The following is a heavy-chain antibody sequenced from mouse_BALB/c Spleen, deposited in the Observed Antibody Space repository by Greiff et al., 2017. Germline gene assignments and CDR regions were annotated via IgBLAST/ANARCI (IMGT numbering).Heavy chain of an antibody. D-gene: IGHD1-2*01. CDR1: GYSITSGYY. V-gene: IGHV3-6*02. CDR2: ISYDGSN. Sequence: EVQLQESGPGLVKPSQSLSLTCSVTGYSITSGYYWNWIRQFPGNKLEWMGYISYDGSNNYNPSLKNRISITRDTSKNQFFLKLNSVTTEDTATYYCAREDYYGYVPYFDDWGQGTTLTVSS. J-gene: IGHJ2*01. CDR3: AREDYYGYVPYFDD.